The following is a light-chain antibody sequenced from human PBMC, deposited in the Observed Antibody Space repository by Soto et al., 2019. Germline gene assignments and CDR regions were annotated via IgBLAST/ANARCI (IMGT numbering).Light chain of an antibody. Sequence: QSVLTQPPSVSGAPGQRVTISCTGSSSNIGTGYDVNWYQQLPGTAPKLLIYGNSNRPSGVPDRFSGSKSGSSASLVITGLQAEDEADYSCQSYDSSLSGSVFGNGTKLTVL. V-gene: IGLV1-40*01. CDR3: QSYDSSLSGSV. J-gene: IGLJ1*01. CDR1: SSNIGTGYD. CDR2: GNS.